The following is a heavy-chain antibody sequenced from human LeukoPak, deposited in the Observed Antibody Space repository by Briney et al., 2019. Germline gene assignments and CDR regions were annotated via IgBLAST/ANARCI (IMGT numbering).Heavy chain of an antibody. CDR2: ISGSGGST. CDR1: GFTFSSYA. V-gene: IGHV3-23*01. CDR3: ARDRQQLVLLIDY. Sequence: GGSLRLSCAASGFTFSSYAMSWVRQAPGKGLEWVSAISGSGGSTYYADSVKGRFTISRDNSKNTLYLQMNSLRAEDTAVYYCARDRQQLVLLIDYWGQGTLVTVSS. D-gene: IGHD6-13*01. J-gene: IGHJ4*02.